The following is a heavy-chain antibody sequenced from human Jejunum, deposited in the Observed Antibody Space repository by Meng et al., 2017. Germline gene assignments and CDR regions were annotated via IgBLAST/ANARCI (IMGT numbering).Heavy chain of an antibody. J-gene: IGHJ4*02. D-gene: IGHD6-19*01. CDR2: IYFSGST. CDR3: ARDQKDSSGRNFYY. V-gene: IGHV4-4*07. CDR1: GDSISGYY. Sequence: SETLSLTCSVSGDSISGYYWTWIRQPAGKGLEWIGRIYFSGSTNYNPSLKSRVTMSVDTSKNQFSLNLNSVTAADTAVYYCARDQKDSSGRNFYYWGQGTLVTVSS.